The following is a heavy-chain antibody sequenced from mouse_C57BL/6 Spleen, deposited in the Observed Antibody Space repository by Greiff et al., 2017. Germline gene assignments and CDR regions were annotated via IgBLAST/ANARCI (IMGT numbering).Heavy chain of an antibody. CDR2: INPYNGGT. V-gene: IGHV1-19*01. D-gene: IGHD2-3*01. J-gene: IGHJ1*03. CDR3: ARGGSYDGYYVPHWYLDV. Sequence: EVQLQQSGPVLVKPGASVKMSCKASGYTFTDYYMNWVKQSHGKSLEWIGVINPYNGGTSYNQKFKGKATLTVDKSSSTAYMELNSLTSEDSAVYYCARGGSYDGYYVPHWYLDVWGTGTTVTVSS. CDR1: GYTFTDYY.